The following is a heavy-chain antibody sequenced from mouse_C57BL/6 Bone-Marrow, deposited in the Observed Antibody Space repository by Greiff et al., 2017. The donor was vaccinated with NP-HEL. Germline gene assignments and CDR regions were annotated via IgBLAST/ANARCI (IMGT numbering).Heavy chain of an antibody. V-gene: IGHV6-3*01. CDR2: IRLKSDNYAT. J-gene: IGHJ3*01. Sequence: DVKLQESGGGLVQPGGSMKLSCVASGFTFSHYWMNWVRQSPEQGLEWVAQIRLKSDNYATHSAESVKGRFTISRDDSKSSVYLQMNNLRAEDTGIYYCTGDGYYDWFAYWGQGTLVTVSA. D-gene: IGHD2-3*01. CDR3: TGDGYYDWFAY. CDR1: GFTFSHYW.